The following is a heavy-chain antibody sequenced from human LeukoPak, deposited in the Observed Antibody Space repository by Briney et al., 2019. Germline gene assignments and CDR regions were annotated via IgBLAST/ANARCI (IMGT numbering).Heavy chain of an antibody. CDR1: GFTFSSYW. CDR2: INSDGSST. D-gene: IGHD3-3*01. V-gene: IGHV3-74*01. CDR3: ARVSPTSGNFDY. Sequence: GGSLRLSCAASGFTFSSYWMHWVRQAPGKGLLWVSRINSDGSSTSYADSVKGRFTISRDNAKNTLYLQMNSLRAEDTAVYYCARVSPTSGNFDYWGQGTLVTVSS. J-gene: IGHJ4*02.